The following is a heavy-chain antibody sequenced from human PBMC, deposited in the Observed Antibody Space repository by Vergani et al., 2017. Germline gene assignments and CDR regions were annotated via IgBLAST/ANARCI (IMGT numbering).Heavy chain of an antibody. D-gene: IGHD3-10*02. J-gene: IGHJ6*02. CDR1: GGSISSYY. Sequence: QVQLQESGPGLVKPSQTLSLTCTVSGGSISSYYWSWIRQPPGKGLEWIGYIDYSGSSNYNPSLKSRVTISVDTSKNQFSLKLRSVTSADTAVYYCAMLVRGGYYYYGMDVWGQGTTVTVSS. CDR2: IDYSGSS. V-gene: IGHV4-59*01. CDR3: AMLVRGGYYYYGMDV.